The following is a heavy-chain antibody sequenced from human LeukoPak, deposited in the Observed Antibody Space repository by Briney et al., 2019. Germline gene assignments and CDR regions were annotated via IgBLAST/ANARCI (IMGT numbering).Heavy chain of an antibody. CDR2: INPSGGST. J-gene: IGHJ3*02. Sequence: ASVKVSCKASGYTFTSYYMHWVRQAPGQGLEWMGIINPSGGSTSYAQNFQGRVTMTRAPSTSTVYMELSSLRSEDTAVYYCARVAERTYDSSGYGQNAFDIWGQGTMVTVSS. CDR3: ARVAERTYDSSGYGQNAFDI. D-gene: IGHD3-22*01. V-gene: IGHV1-46*01. CDR1: GYTFTSYY.